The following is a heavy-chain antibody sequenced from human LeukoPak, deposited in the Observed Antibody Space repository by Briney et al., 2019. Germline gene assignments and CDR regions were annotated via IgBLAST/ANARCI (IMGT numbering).Heavy chain of an antibody. CDR1: GGPISSYY. CDR2: IYYSGST. CDR3: ARSHLIPNFDY. D-gene: IGHD2-21*01. V-gene: IGHV4-59*01. J-gene: IGHJ4*02. Sequence: PSETLSLTCTVSGGPISSYYWSWIRQPPAKGLEWIGYIYYSGSTNYNPSLKSRVTISVDTSKNQFSLKLSSVTAADTAVYYCARSHLIPNFDYWGQGTLVTVSS.